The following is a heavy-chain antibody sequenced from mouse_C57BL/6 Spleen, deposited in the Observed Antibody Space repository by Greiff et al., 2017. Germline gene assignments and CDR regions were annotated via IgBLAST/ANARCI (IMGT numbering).Heavy chain of an antibody. V-gene: IGHV1-15*01. D-gene: IGHD3-2*02. J-gene: IGHJ2*01. Sequence: VQLQQPGAELVRPGASVTLSCKASGYTFTDYEMHWVKQTPVHGLEWIGAIDPATGGTAYNQKFNGKAILTADKSSSTTYMELRSLTSEDSAVYYCTGGFQATEYFDYWGQGTTLTVSS. CDR2: IDPATGGT. CDR3: TGGFQATEYFDY. CDR1: GYTFTDYE.